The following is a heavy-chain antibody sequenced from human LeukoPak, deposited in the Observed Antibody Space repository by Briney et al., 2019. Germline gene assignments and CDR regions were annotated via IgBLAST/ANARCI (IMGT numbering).Heavy chain of an antibody. CDR3: ARLYLLVPISNYHYHPLDV. Sequence: SETLSLTCTVSGGSISNSYWSWIRQPPGKGLEWIGYIHYSGSTNYNPSLKSRGAISVDTSKNQFSLRVTSVTAADTAVYYCARLYLLVPISNYHYHPLDVWGQGTTVTVS. V-gene: IGHV4-59*08. D-gene: IGHD2-8*02. J-gene: IGHJ6*02. CDR2: IHYSGST. CDR1: GGSISNSY.